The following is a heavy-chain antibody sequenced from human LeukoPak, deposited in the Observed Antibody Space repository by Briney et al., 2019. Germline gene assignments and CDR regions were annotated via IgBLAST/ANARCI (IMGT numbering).Heavy chain of an antibody. Sequence: SETLSLTCTVSGGSIGSSTYYWGWIRQPPGKGLEWIGSIYYSGSTYYNPSLKSRVTISVDTSKNQFSLNLTSVTAADTAVYYCARSTTIKGWFDPWGQGTLVTVSS. J-gene: IGHJ5*02. V-gene: IGHV4-39*01. CDR2: IYYSGST. CDR3: ARSTTIKGWFDP. D-gene: IGHD4-11*01. CDR1: GGSIGSSTYY.